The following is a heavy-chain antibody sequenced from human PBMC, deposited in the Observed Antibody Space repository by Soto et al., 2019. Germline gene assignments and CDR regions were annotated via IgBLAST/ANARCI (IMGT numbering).Heavy chain of an antibody. CDR2: IYYSERT. CDR3: ARHTRNQFDP. V-gene: IGHV4-39*01. J-gene: IGHJ5*02. CDR1: GDSMTSSSYY. Sequence: QLQLQESGPGLVKPSETLSLTCTVSGDSMTSSSYYWGWIRQPPGKGLEWIGSIYYSERTSYNSGSTFYGPSLKSRVTISGDTSKRQFSLKLSSVTAADTAVYYCARHTRNQFDPWGQGTLVTVSS.